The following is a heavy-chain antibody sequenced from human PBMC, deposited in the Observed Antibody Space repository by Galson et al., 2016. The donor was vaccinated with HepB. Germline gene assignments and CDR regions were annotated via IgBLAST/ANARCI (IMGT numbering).Heavy chain of an antibody. CDR1: GFTVRTLY. CDR3: AREGFNAFDV. CDR2: IRSGGST. Sequence: SLRLSCAASGFTVRTLYMSWVRRAPGKGLEWVSVIRSGGSTYHADSVKGRFTVSRDDSKNTVYLQMNSLRVEDTAIYYCAREGFNAFDVWGQGTVVTISS. V-gene: IGHV3-53*01. D-gene: IGHD3-3*01. J-gene: IGHJ3*01.